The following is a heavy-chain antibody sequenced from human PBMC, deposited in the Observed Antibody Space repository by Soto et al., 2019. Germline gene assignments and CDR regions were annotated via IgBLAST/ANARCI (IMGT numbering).Heavy chain of an antibody. Sequence: QVQLQQWGAGLLKPSETLSLTCAVYGGSFSGYYWSWIRQPPGKGLEWIGEINHSGSTNYNPSLKSRVTKSVDTSKNQFSLNLSSVTAASTAVYYCAIDPSSAFPYYFDYWGQGTLVTVSS. CDR2: INHSGST. D-gene: IGHD3-16*01. J-gene: IGHJ4*02. CDR1: GGSFSGYY. V-gene: IGHV4-34*01. CDR3: AIDPSSAFPYYFDY.